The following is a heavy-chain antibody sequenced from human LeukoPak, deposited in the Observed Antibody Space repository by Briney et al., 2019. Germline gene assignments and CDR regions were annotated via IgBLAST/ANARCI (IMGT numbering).Heavy chain of an antibody. CDR1: GYTFTSYG. D-gene: IGHD2-21*02. J-gene: IGHJ3*02. CDR3: ARDHSSYCGGDCCSEI. V-gene: IGHV1-18*01. Sequence: ASVKVSCKASGYTFTSYGISWVRQAPGQGLEWMGWISAYNGNTNYAQKLQGRVTMATDTSTSTAYMELRSLRSDDTAVYYCARDHSSYCGGDCCSEIWGQGTMVTVSS. CDR2: ISAYNGNT.